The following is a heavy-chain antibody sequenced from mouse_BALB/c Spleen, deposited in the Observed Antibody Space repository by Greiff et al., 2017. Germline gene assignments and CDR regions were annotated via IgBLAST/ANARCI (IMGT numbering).Heavy chain of an antibody. V-gene: IGHV5-6-4*01. CDR1: GFTFSSYT. Sequence: EVKLMESGGGLVKPGGSLKLSCAASGFTFSSYTMSWVRQTPEKRLEWVATISSGGSYTYYPDSVKGRFTISRDNAKNTLYLQMSSLKSEDTAMYYCTREDYYGSTYYFDYWGQGTTLTVSS. CDR2: ISSGGSYT. D-gene: IGHD1-1*01. CDR3: TREDYYGSTYYFDY. J-gene: IGHJ2*01.